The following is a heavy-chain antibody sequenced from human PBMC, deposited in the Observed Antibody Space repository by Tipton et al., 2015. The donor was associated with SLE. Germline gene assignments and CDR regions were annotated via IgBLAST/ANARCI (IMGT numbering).Heavy chain of an antibody. CDR2: IYTSGST. CDR3: ARAIAYQQLAPMDV. J-gene: IGHJ6*03. V-gene: IGHV4-61*02. D-gene: IGHD6-13*01. Sequence: TLSLTCTVSGGSISSGSYYWSWIRQPAGKGLEWLGRIYTSGSTNYNPSLKCRVTISVDTSKNQSSLKLSTVTAADTAVYYCARAIAYQQLAPMDVWGKGTTVTVSS. CDR1: GGSISSGSYY.